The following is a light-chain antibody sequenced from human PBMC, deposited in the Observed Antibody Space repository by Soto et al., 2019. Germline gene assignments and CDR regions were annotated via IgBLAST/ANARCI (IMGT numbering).Light chain of an antibody. J-gene: IGKJ1*01. CDR3: QQYYMWPQT. CDR1: HSVRSK. CDR2: DAS. Sequence: EIVVTLSSVTVSVSTRERATLSCGASHSVRSKLAWYKQKPGQAPRLLIYDASTRATGVPARFRGSGSETEFTLTISSLQSEDFAVYHCQQYYMWPQTFGQGTKVDIK. V-gene: IGKV3-15*01.